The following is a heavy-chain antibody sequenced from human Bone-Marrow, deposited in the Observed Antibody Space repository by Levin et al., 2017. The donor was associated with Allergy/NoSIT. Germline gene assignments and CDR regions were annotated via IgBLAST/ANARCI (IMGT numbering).Heavy chain of an antibody. V-gene: IGHV1-69*13. CDR1: GGTFSSYA. CDR3: ARDRPPGGDGGTFWWYFDL. Sequence: SVKVSCKASGGTFSSYAISWVRQAPGQGLEWMGGIIPIFGTANYAQKFQGRVTITADESTSTAYMELSSLRSEDTAVYYCARDRPPGGDGGTFWWYFDLWGRGTLVTVSS. CDR2: IIPIFGTA. J-gene: IGHJ2*01. D-gene: IGHD4-23*01.